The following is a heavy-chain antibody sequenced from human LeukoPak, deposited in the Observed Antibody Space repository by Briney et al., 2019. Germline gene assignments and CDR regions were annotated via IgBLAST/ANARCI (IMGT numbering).Heavy chain of an antibody. CDR1: GFSFNTNA. D-gene: IGHD3/OR15-3a*01. Sequence: GGSLRLSCAASGFSFNTNAMSWVRQAPGKGLEWVSSIRGNGASTYYGDYVKGRFTSSRDNSKNTLYLQMNSLRAEDTAVYYCAKASGFLDPFDYWGQGTLVTVSS. J-gene: IGHJ4*02. CDR3: AKASGFLDPFDY. CDR2: IRGNGAST. V-gene: IGHV3-23*01.